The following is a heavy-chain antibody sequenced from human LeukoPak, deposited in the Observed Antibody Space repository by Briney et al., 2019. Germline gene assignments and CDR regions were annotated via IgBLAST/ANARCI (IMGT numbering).Heavy chain of an antibody. J-gene: IGHJ5*02. CDR1: GGSISYYY. CDR3: ARGGTYNDILSFDP. CDR2: IYYTGST. D-gene: IGHD3-9*01. V-gene: IGHV4-59*01. Sequence: SETLSLTCTVSGGSISYYYWTWIRQSPGKGLGWIGQIYYTGSTYYNPSLGRRVTISLDTSRIQFSLILTSVTAADTAVYYCARGGTYNDILSFDPWGQGTLVTVSS.